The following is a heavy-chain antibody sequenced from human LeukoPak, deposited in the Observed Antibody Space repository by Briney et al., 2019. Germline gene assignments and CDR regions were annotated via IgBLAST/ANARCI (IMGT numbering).Heavy chain of an antibody. D-gene: IGHD3-22*01. CDR2: ISGSGGST. CDR1: GFTFSSYA. CDR3: AKASRYYYDSFFDY. Sequence: SGGSLRLSCAASGFTFSSYAMSWVRQAPGKGLEWVSAISGSGGSTYYADSVKGRFTISRDNSKNTLYLQMNSLRAEDTAVYYCAKASRYYYDSFFDYWGQGTLVTVSS. V-gene: IGHV3-23*01. J-gene: IGHJ4*02.